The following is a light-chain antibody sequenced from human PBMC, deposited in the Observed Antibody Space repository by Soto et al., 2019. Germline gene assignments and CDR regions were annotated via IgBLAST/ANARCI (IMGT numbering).Light chain of an antibody. CDR3: QQYCSSPQT. V-gene: IGKV3-20*01. J-gene: IGKJ2*01. CDR2: GAS. Sequence: EIVLTQSPGTLSLSPGQRATLSCRASQTVSSNYLAWYQQKPGQAPRLLIYGASSRATGIPDRFSGSGSGTDFTLTISRLEPEDFAVYYCQQYCSSPQTFGQGSKLEI. CDR1: QTVSSNY.